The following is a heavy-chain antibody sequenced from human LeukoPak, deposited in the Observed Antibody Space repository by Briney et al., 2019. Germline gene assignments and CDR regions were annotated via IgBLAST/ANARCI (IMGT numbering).Heavy chain of an antibody. CDR2: DYCGGNT. Sequence: SDTLSLTCTVSGFSDTTDSYCWGWIRQPPGKGLEWIGYDYCGGNTNYDPSLKRRVTISVDTSKNQFSLTLTSVTAADTAVYFCARDHFGSLDSWGQGILVTVSS. CDR3: ARDHFGSLDS. J-gene: IGHJ4*02. D-gene: IGHD3-10*01. V-gene: IGHV4-61*01. CDR1: GFSDTTDSYC.